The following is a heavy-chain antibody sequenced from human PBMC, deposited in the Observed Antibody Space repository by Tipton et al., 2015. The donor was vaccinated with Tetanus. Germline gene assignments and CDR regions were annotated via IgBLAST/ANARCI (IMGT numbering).Heavy chain of an antibody. D-gene: IGHD3-10*01. V-gene: IGHV1-2*06. CDR1: GYTFTGYY. CDR3: AKARSYDGSGSPTTISNYYYGMDV. Sequence: QLVQSGPEVKKPGASVKVSCKASGYTFTGYYMHWVRQAPGQGLEWMGRINPNSGGTNYAQKFQGRVTMTRDTSISTAYMELSRLRSDDTAVYYCAKARSYDGSGSPTTISNYYYGMDVWGQGTTVTVSS. J-gene: IGHJ6*02. CDR2: INPNSGGT.